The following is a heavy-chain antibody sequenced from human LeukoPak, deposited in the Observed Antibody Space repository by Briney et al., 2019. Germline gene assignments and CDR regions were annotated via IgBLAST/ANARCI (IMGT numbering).Heavy chain of an antibody. CDR2: ISGSGSTT. D-gene: IGHD1-26*01. CDR1: GFTFTNCA. J-gene: IGHJ5*01. CDR3: AKDQSRVGASDPFDS. Sequence: GGSLRLSCVASGFTFTNCAMTWVRQAPGKGLEWVSSISGSGSTTYYADSAKGRFTISRDNSKNSVYLQMNSLSVEDTAVYYCAKDQSRVGASDPFDSWGQGTLVTVSS. V-gene: IGHV3-23*01.